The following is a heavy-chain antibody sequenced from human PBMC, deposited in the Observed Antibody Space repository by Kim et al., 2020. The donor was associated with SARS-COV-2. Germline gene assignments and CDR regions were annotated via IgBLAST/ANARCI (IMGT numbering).Heavy chain of an antibody. CDR2: IFRGGFT. Sequence: GGSLRLSCAASGFTVSSSYMSWVRQAPGKGLEWVSIIFRGGFTYYADSVKGRFAISRDDSKNTVYLQMNRLRAEDTGKYYCARCPTNCGGDCYPPDDWG. D-gene: IGHD2-21*02. J-gene: IGHJ3*01. V-gene: IGHV3-53*01. CDR3: ARCPTNCGGDCYPPDD. CDR1: GFTVSSSY.